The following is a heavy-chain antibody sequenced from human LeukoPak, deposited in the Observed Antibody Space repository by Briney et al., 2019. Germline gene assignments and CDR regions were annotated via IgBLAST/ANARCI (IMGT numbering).Heavy chain of an antibody. Sequence: SVKVSCKASGGTFSSYAISWVRQAPGQGLEWMGGIIPIFGTANYAQKFQGRVTITADESTSTAYMELRSLRSDDTAVYYCARAETSYYYYGMDVWGQGTTVTVSS. V-gene: IGHV1-69*13. CDR1: GGTFSSYA. J-gene: IGHJ6*02. CDR3: ARAETSYYYYGMDV. CDR2: IIPIFGTA.